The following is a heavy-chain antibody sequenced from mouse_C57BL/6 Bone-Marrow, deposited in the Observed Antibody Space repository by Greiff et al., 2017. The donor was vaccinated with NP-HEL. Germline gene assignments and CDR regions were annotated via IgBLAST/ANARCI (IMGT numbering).Heavy chain of an antibody. CDR3: ARYPPYYYGSSYPWFAY. D-gene: IGHD1-1*01. CDR2: IHPNSGST. V-gene: IGHV1-64*01. CDR1: GYTFTSYW. Sequence: QVQLQQPGAELVKPGASVKLSCKASGYTFTSYWMHWVKQRPGQGLEWIGMIHPNSGSTNYNEKFKSKATLTVDKSSSTAYMQLSSLTSEDSAVYYCARYPPYYYGSSYPWFAYWGQGTLVTVSA. J-gene: IGHJ3*01.